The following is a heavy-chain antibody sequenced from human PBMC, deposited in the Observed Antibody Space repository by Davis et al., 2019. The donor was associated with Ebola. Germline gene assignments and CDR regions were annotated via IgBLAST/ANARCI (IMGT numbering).Heavy chain of an antibody. CDR2: INWNGGST. CDR3: AKAKHAVYYYYGMDV. Sequence: GGSLRLSCAASGFTFSSYTMSWVRQAPGRGLEWVSGINWNGGSTGYADSVKGRFTISRDNAKNSLYLQMNSLRVEDTAVYYCAKAKHAVYYYYGMDVWGQGTPVTVPS. V-gene: IGHV3-20*04. CDR1: GFTFSSYT. J-gene: IGHJ6*02.